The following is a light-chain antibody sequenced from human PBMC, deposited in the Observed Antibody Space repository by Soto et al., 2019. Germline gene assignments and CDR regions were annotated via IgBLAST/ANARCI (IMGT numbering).Light chain of an antibody. CDR1: QTVTNNY. Sequence: EIVLTQSPGTLSLSPGDSATLSCRASQTVTNNYLAWYQQKPGQAPRLLISGASIRAPGIPDRFSGSGSGTDVTRRITSLQPDDFETYYCEQYVKYSWTVGHGTKV. CDR2: GAS. CDR3: EQYVKYSWT. V-gene: IGKV3-20*01. J-gene: IGKJ1*01.